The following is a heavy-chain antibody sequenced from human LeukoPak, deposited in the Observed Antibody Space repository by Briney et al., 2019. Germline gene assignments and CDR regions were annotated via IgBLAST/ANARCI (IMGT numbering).Heavy chain of an antibody. J-gene: IGHJ3*02. V-gene: IGHV3-23*01. Sequence: GGSLRLSCAXSXXXXSXXAMSWVXRXXXXXXXXXXAXXXSGGSTYYADSVKGRFTISRDNSKNTLYLQMNSLRAEDTAVYYCAKDRGHLWFGELYAFDIWGQGTMVTVSS. CDR2: XXXSGGST. CDR1: XXXXSXXA. CDR3: AKDRGHLWFGELYAFDI. D-gene: IGHD3-10*01.